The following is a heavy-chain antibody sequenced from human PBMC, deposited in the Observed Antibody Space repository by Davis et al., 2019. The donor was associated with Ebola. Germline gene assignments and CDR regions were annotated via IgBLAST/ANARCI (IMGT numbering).Heavy chain of an antibody. Sequence: GESLKISCAASGFTFSSYWMSWVRQAPGKGLVWLSRIDSDGRTRDYADSVKGRFTISRDNGKSTLYLQMSSLRVDDTAIYFCVRGGTHLGDMEYYVPDYWGQGALVTVSS. CDR2: IDSDGRTR. CDR1: GFTFSSYW. J-gene: IGHJ4*02. CDR3: VRGGTHLGDMEYYVPDY. V-gene: IGHV3-74*01. D-gene: IGHD3-10*02.